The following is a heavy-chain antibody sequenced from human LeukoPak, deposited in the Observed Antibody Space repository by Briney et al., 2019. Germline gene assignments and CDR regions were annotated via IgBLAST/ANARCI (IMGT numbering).Heavy chain of an antibody. Sequence: PGGSLRLSCAASGFTFSRSAMTWVRQGPGTGLEFVTSIIYSGGATYYADSVKGRFTISRDNSKNTLYLQMNSLRAEDTALYYCAKDLLAWLLGYWGQGTLVTVSS. CDR1: GFTFSRSA. CDR3: AKDLLAWLLGY. J-gene: IGHJ4*02. CDR2: IIYSGGAT. V-gene: IGHV3-23*01. D-gene: IGHD3-3*01.